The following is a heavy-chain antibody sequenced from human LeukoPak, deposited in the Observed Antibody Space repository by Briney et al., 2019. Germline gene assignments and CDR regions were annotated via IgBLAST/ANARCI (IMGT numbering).Heavy chain of an antibody. J-gene: IGHJ3*02. Sequence: SETLSLTCAVSGYSISSGYYWGWIRQPPGKGLEWIGSIYHSGSTYYNPSLKSRATISVDTSKNQFSLKLSSVTAADTAVYYCARQRVYAFDIWGQGTMVTVSS. CDR3: ARQRVYAFDI. CDR1: GYSISSGYY. V-gene: IGHV4-38-2*01. CDR2: IYHSGST.